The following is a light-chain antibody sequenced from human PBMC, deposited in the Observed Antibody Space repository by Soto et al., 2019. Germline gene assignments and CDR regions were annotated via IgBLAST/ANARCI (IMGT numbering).Light chain of an antibody. CDR1: NIGSKN. Sequence: SYELTQPPSMSVAPGQTASITCGGDNIGSKNVHWYQQKPGQAPALVVYDDRGRPSGIPERLSGSNSGNTATLTISRVEAGDEADYYCQVWDSSSDHVVFGGGTKLTVL. V-gene: IGLV3-21*02. CDR2: DDR. CDR3: QVWDSSSDHVV. J-gene: IGLJ2*01.